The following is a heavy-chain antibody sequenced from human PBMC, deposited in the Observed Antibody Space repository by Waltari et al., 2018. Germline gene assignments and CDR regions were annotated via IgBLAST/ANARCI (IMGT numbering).Heavy chain of an antibody. D-gene: IGHD3-16*01. CDR1: GNTLAAYY. Sequence: QVQLEQSGAEVKKPGASVKVSCKASGNTLAAYYIHWVRQAPRQGLEWLGWINGYTLTTNYPPKFQGRVTMTKDTSINTAYMELSSLRSDDTATYYCVMSRGGGWSDYYYYPMEAWGQGTTVTVSS. CDR2: INGYTLTT. V-gene: IGHV1-2*02. CDR3: VMSRGGGWSDYYYYPMEA. J-gene: IGHJ6*02.